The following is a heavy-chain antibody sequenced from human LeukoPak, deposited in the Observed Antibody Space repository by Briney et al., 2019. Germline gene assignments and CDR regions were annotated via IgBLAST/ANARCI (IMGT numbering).Heavy chain of an antibody. CDR2: IYPGDSDT. J-gene: IGHJ4*02. V-gene: IGHV5-51*01. D-gene: IGHD6-19*01. Sequence: GESLKISCKGSGYSFTSYWIGWVRQMLGKGLEWMGIIYPGDSDTRYSPSFQGQVTISADESISTAYLQWSSLKASDTAMYYCARQVAVAGTGYWGQGTLVTVSS. CDR1: GYSFTSYW. CDR3: ARQVAVAGTGY.